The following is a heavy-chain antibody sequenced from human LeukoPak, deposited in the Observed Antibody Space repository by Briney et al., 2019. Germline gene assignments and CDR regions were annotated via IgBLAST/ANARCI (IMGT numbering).Heavy chain of an antibody. J-gene: IGHJ4*02. CDR2: ISYDGSNK. D-gene: IGHD3-10*01. CDR1: GFTFSSYA. V-gene: IGHV3-30-3*01. Sequence: PGGSLRLSCAAPGFTFSSYAMHWVRQAPGKGLEWVAVISYDGSNKYYADSVKGRFTISRDNSKNTLYLQMNSLRAEDTAVYYCASMVRGVIIRGFFDYWGQGTLVTVSS. CDR3: ASMVRGVIIRGFFDY.